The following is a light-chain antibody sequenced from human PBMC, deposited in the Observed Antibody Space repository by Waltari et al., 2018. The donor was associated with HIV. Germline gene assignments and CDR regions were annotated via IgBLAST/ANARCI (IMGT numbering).Light chain of an antibody. CDR3: QAWDGSTVWV. J-gene: IGLJ3*02. CDR1: KLGDKY. CDR2: QDS. Sequence: SYELTQPPPVSVSPGQTASIPCPGDKLGDKYACWYQQKPGQSPVLVIYQDSKRPSGVPDRFSGSNSGNTATLTISGTQAVDEADYYCQAWDGSTVWVFGGGTKLTVL. V-gene: IGLV3-1*01.